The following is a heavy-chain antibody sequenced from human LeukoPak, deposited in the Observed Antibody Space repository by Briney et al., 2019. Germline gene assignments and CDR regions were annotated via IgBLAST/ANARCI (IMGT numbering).Heavy chain of an antibody. CDR3: AKWGLRYFDWLSEAFDI. CDR1: GFTFSSYA. Sequence: SGGSLRLSCAASGFTFSSYAMSWVRQAPGKGLEWVSAISGSGGSTYYADSVKGRFTISRDNSKNTLYLQMNSLRAEDTAVYYCAKWGLRYFDWLSEAFDIWGQGTMVTVSS. J-gene: IGHJ3*02. V-gene: IGHV3-23*01. D-gene: IGHD3-9*01. CDR2: ISGSGGST.